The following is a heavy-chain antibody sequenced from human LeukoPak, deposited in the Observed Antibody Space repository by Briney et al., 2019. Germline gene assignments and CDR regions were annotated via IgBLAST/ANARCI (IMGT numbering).Heavy chain of an antibody. V-gene: IGHV1-18*01. CDR2: ISAYNGNT. Sequence: ASVKVSCKASGYTFTSYGISWVRQAPGQGLEWMGWISAYNGNTNYAQKLQGRVTMTTDTSTSTAYMELRTLRSDDTAVYYCARYYYDSSGYYIDYWGQGTLVTVSS. D-gene: IGHD3-22*01. J-gene: IGHJ4*02. CDR1: GYTFTSYG. CDR3: ARYYYDSSGYYIDY.